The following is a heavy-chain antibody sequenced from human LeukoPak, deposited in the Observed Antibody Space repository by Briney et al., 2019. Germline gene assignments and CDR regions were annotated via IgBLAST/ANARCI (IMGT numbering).Heavy chain of an antibody. J-gene: IGHJ4*02. Sequence: SVKVSCKASGGTFSSYAISWVRQAPGQGLEWMGGIIPIFGTANYAQKFQGRVTITADESTSTAYMELSSLRSEGTAVYYCASFYYDFWSGSRGSDYWGQGTLVTVSS. V-gene: IGHV1-69*13. D-gene: IGHD3-3*01. CDR2: IIPIFGTA. CDR3: ASFYYDFWSGSRGSDY. CDR1: GGTFSSYA.